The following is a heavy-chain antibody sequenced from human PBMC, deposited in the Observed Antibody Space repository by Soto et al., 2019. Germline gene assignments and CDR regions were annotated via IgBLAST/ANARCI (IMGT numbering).Heavy chain of an antibody. Sequence: SVKASPEASGYTITGYYIHWGLPAPGQGLEWMGWTNPSNGGTKQDKKFQGRVTMTRAKYLSIAYMELTTLRSDVTAGFYCVFEVGGGRQYYFYFWGLGTSVTV. D-gene: IGHD3-16*01. J-gene: IGHJ4*02. CDR1: GYTITGYY. V-gene: IGHV1-2*02. CDR3: VFEVGGGRQYYFYF. CDR2: TNPSNGGT.